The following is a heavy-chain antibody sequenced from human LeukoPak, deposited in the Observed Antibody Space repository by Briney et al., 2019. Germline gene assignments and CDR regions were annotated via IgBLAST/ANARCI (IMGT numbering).Heavy chain of an antibody. D-gene: IGHD1-26*01. V-gene: IGHV6-1*01. CDR3: ARSVGAIDC. CDR2: TYYRSRWYN. CDR1: GDSVSSNSAA. Sequence: SQTLSLTCAISGDSVSSNSAAWSWIRQSPSRGLEWLGRTYYRSRWYNDYAVSVKSRITINPDTSKNQFSLQLNSVTPEDTALYYCARSVGAIDCWGQGTLVTVSS. J-gene: IGHJ4*02.